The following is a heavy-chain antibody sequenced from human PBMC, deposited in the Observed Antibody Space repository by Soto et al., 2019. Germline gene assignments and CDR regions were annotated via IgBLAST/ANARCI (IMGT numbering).Heavy chain of an antibody. D-gene: IGHD7-27*01. CDR1: GFTFSSYG. Sequence: QVQLVESGGGVVQPGRSLRLSCAASGFTFSSYGMHWVRQAPGKGLEWVAVISYDGSNKYYADSVKGRFTISRDNSKNTLYLQMNRLRAEDTVVYYCAKDLGHGGRGAFDIWGQGTMVTVSS. CDR2: ISYDGSNK. CDR3: AKDLGHGGRGAFDI. V-gene: IGHV3-30*18. J-gene: IGHJ3*02.